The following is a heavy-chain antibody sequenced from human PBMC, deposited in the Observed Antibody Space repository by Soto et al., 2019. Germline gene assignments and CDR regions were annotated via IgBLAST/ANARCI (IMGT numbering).Heavy chain of an antibody. J-gene: IGHJ4*02. CDR1: GFTFSSYW. D-gene: IGHD2-15*01. V-gene: IGHV3-7*01. CDR2: IKQDGSEK. CDR3: ARVGYCSGGSCYYSPSFDY. Sequence: EVQLVESGGGLVQPGGSLRLSCAASGFTFSSYWMSWVRQAPGKGLEWVANIKQDGSEKYYVDSVKGRFTISRDNAKNSLYLQMNGLRAEDTAVYYCARVGYCSGGSCYYSPSFDYWGQGTLVTVSS.